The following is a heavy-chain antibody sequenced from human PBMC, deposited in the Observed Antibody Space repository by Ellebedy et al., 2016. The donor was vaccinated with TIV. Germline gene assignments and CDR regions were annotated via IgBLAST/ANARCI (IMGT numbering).Heavy chain of an antibody. CDR3: ATYSGSY. CDR1: GFSFSTFW. D-gene: IGHD1-26*01. Sequence: GESLKISCAASGFSFSTFWMTWVRQAPGKGLEWVANMKHDGFGKYYVDSVKGRFTISRDNARNSLFLQMNGLRAEDTAVYYCATYSGSYWGQGTLVTVSS. V-gene: IGHV3-7*01. J-gene: IGHJ4*02. CDR2: MKHDGFGK.